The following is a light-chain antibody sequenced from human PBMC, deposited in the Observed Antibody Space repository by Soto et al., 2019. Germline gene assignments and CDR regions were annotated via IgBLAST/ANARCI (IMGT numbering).Light chain of an antibody. CDR3: CSYAGSDTAV. V-gene: IGLV2-11*01. Sequence: QSALTQPRSVSGSPGQSVTISCTGTSSDVGGYNYVSWYQQHPGKAPKLMIYDVSKRPSGVPDRFSGSKSGNTASLTISGLQAEDEADYYCCSYAGSDTAVFGGGTQLTVL. J-gene: IGLJ7*01. CDR1: SSDVGGYNY. CDR2: DVS.